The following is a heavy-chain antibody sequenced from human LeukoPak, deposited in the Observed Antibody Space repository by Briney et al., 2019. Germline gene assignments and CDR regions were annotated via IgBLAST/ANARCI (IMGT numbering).Heavy chain of an antibody. CDR1: GFTFSSYD. J-gene: IGHJ4*02. D-gene: IGHD3-16*01. Sequence: GGSLRLSCAASGFTFSSYDMHWVRQATGKGLEWVSAIGTAGDTYYPGSVKGRFTISRDNSKNTLYLQMNSLRAEDTAVYYCASEILGVYFDYWGQGTLVTVSS. V-gene: IGHV3-13*01. CDR2: IGTAGDT. CDR3: ASEILGVYFDY.